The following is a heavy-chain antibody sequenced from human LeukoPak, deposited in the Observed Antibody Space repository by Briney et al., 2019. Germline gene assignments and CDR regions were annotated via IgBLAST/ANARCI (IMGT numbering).Heavy chain of an antibody. CDR3: ASSSSELSYDY. J-gene: IGHJ4*02. V-gene: IGHV4-31*03. CDR2: IYYSGST. D-gene: IGHD3-16*02. CDR1: GGSISSGGYY. Sequence: SQTLSLTCTVSGGSISSGGYYWSWLRQHPGKGLEWIGYIYYSGSTYYNPSLKSRVTISVDTSKNQFSLKLSSVTAADTAVYYCASSSSELSYDYWGQGTLVTVSS.